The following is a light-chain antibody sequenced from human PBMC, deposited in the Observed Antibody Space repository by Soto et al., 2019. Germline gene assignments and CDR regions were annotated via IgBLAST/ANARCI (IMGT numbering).Light chain of an antibody. J-gene: IGLJ1*01. CDR1: SSDVGGYNY. V-gene: IGLV2-11*01. CDR2: DVS. CDR3: CSYAGSYSYV. Sequence: QSALTQPRSVSGSPGQSVTISCTETSSDVGGYNYVSWYQQHPGKAPKLMIYDVSKRPSGVPDRFSGSKSGNTASLTISGLQAEDEADYYCCSYAGSYSYVFGTGTKVTV.